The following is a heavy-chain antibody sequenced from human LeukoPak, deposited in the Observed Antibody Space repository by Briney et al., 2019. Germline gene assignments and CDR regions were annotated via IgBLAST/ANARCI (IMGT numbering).Heavy chain of an antibody. Sequence: SETLSLTCTVSGGSISRDYWSWIRQPPGKGLEWIGRIYTSGSTNYNPSLKSRVTMSVDTSKNQFSLKLSSVTAADTAVYYCARSLAEPYYMDVWGKGTTVTVSS. CDR2: IYTSGST. CDR3: ARSLAEPYYMDV. J-gene: IGHJ6*03. CDR1: GGSISRDY. V-gene: IGHV4-4*07. D-gene: IGHD3-3*02.